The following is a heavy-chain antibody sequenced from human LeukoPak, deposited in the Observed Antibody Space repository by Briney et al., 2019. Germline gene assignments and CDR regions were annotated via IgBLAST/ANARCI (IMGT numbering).Heavy chain of an antibody. CDR1: GDSISRGGYY. CDR2: IYYSVSS. J-gene: IGHJ4*02. D-gene: IGHD3-22*01. V-gene: IGHV4-31*03. Sequence: SQTLSLTCTVSGDSISRGGYYWSWIRQHPGKGLEWIGNIYYSVSSYYNPSFMSGLTISVDTSKSQFSLKLSSVTAADAAVYYCARGKSSGFRWGQGTLVTVSS. CDR3: ARGKSSGFR.